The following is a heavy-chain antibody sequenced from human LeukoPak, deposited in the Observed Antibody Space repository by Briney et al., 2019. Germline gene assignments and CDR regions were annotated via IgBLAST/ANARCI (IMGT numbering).Heavy chain of an antibody. CDR3: ARQLGLGYCSSTSCSVGSYFDY. D-gene: IGHD2-2*01. Sequence: SETLSLTCAVYGGSFSGYYWSWIRQPPGKGLEWIGEINHSGSTNYNPSLKSRVTISVDTSKNQFSLKLSSVTAADTAVYYCARQLGLGYCSSTSCSVGSYFDYWGQGTLVTVSS. J-gene: IGHJ4*02. V-gene: IGHV4-34*01. CDR2: INHSGST. CDR1: GGSFSGYY.